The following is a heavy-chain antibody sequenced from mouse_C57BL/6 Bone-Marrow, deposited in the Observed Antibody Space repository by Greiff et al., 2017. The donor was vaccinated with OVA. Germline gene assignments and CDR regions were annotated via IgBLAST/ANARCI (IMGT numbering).Heavy chain of an antibody. J-gene: IGHJ4*01. V-gene: IGHV5-6*01. D-gene: IGHD2-9*01. CDR1: GFTFSSYG. CDR3: ATYYGYDATIYAMDY. Sequence: EVQLVESGGDLVKPGGSLKLSCAASGFTFSSYGMSWVRQTPDKRLEWVATISSGGSYTYYPDSVKGRFTIARDNAKNTLYLQMSSLKSEDTAMDDCATYYGYDATIYAMDYWGQGTSVTVSS. CDR2: ISSGGSYT.